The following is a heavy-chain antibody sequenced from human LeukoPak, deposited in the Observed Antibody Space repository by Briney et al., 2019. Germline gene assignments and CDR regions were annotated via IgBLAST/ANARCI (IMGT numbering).Heavy chain of an antibody. J-gene: IGHJ4*02. CDR1: GGSISNYY. D-gene: IGHD6-19*01. CDR3: ARASRGVLSGWYYFDY. V-gene: IGHV4-4*07. CDR2: IYTSGST. Sequence: SETLSLTCTVSGGSISNYYWSWIRQPAGKGLEWIGRIYTSGSTNYNPSLKSRVTMSVDTSKNQFSLKLSSVTAADTAVYYCARASRGVLSGWYYFDYWGQGTLVTVSS.